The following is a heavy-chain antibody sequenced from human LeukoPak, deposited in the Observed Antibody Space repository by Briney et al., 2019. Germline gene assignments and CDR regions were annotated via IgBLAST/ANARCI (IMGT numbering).Heavy chain of an antibody. CDR2: IISSGGST. J-gene: IGHJ4*02. Sequence: PGGSLRLSCAASGFTFSSYAMSWVRQAPGKGLEWVSTIISSGGSTYYADSVKGRFTISRDNSKNTLYLQMNSLGAEDTAVYFCARGGGDYCFDYWGQGALVTVSS. CDR3: ARGGGDYCFDY. CDR1: GFTFSSYA. V-gene: IGHV3-23*01. D-gene: IGHD2-21*02.